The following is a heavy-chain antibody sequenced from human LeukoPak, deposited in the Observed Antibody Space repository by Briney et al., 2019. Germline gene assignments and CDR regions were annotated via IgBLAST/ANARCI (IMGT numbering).Heavy chain of an antibody. J-gene: IGHJ4*02. CDR3: ARDTTVVRGVPHYFDY. D-gene: IGHD3-10*01. CDR2: INPNSGGT. CDR1: GYTFTDYY. V-gene: IGHV1-2*02. Sequence: GASVKVSCKASGYTFTDYYIHWVRQAPGQGLEWMGWINPNSGGTNYAQKLQGRVTMTTDTSTSTAYMELRSLRSDDTAVYYCARDTTVVRGVPHYFDYWGQGTLVTVSS.